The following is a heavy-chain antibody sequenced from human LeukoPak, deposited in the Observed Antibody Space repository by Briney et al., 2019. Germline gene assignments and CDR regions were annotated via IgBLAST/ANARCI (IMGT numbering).Heavy chain of an antibody. CDR3: ARGFDHYYGSGSYFR. CDR2: INHSGST. J-gene: IGHJ4*02. V-gene: IGHV4-34*01. CDR1: GGSFSGYY. D-gene: IGHD3-10*01. Sequence: SETLSLTCAVYGGSFSGYYWGWIRQPPGKGLEWIGEINHSGSTNYNPSLKSRVTVSVDTSKNQFSLKLSSVTAADTAVYYCARGFDHYYGSGSYFRWGQGTLVTVSS.